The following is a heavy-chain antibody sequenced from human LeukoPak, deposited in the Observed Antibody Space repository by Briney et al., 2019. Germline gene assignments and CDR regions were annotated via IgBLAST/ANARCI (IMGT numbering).Heavy chain of an antibody. CDR3: ARDANYHVSSDYYDAFDI. J-gene: IGHJ3*02. V-gene: IGHV3-7*01. Sequence: PGGSLRLSCAASGFSFSNYWMTWLRQAPGKGVEWVANIRGDESRKYYLDSVTGRFTISRDNAKNSLYLQMNSLRAEDTAVYYCARDANYHVSSDYYDAFDIWGQGTMVTVSS. D-gene: IGHD3-22*01. CDR2: IRGDESRK. CDR1: GFSFSNYW.